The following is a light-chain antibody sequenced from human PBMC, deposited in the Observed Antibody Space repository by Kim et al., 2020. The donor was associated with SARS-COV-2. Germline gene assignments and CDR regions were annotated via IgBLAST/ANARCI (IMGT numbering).Light chain of an antibody. CDR3: QAWDNSAYV. CDR2: QDT. J-gene: IGLJ1*01. V-gene: IGLV3-1*01. Sequence: SYELTQPPSVSVSPGQTALITYSGDRLGAKYVAWYQQRPGQSPVLIVSQDTKRPSAIPERFSGSNSGNTATLTITGTQAMDEADYYCQAWDNSAYVFGTGTTVTVL. CDR1: RLGAKY.